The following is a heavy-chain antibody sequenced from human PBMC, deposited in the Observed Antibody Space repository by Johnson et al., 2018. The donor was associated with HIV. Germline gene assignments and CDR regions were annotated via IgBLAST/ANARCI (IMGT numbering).Heavy chain of an antibody. CDR1: GFTFDDYT. J-gene: IGHJ3*02. Sequence: VQLVESGGVVVQPGGSLRLSCAASGFTFDDYTMPWVRQAPGKGLEWVSLISWDGGSTYYADSVKGRFTISRDNSKNSLYLQMNSLRTEDTALYYCAKGKGGVILRGDAFDIWGQGTMVTVSS. V-gene: IGHV3-43*01. CDR3: AKGKGGVILRGDAFDI. CDR2: ISWDGGST. D-gene: IGHD3-10*01.